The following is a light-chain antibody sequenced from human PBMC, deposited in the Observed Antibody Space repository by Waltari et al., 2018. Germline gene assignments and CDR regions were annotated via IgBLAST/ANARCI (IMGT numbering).Light chain of an antibody. Sequence: QSALTQPASVSGSPGQSITISCTGTSSDVGGYNLVSWYQQHPGKAPKLMIYEVSKRPSGVSTRFSGSKSGNTASLTISGLQAEDEADYYCCSYAGSSTTVVFGGGTKLTVL. V-gene: IGLV2-23*02. J-gene: IGLJ2*01. CDR1: SSDVGGYNL. CDR2: EVS. CDR3: CSYAGSSTTVV.